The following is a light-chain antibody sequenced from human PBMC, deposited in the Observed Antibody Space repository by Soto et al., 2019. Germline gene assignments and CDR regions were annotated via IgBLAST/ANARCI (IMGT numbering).Light chain of an antibody. J-gene: IGKJ1*01. Sequence: EIIMTQSPATLSVSPGERATLSCRASQSVSSNLAWYQQKPGQAPRLLIYGASTRATGIPARFSGSGSGTAFTLTISSLQSEDFAVYYCQQYGSLSWTFGQGTKVDIK. CDR3: QQYGSLSWT. CDR1: QSVSSN. V-gene: IGKV3-15*01. CDR2: GAS.